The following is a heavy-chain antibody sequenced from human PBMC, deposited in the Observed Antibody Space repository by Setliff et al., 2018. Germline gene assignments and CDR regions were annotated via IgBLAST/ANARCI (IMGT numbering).Heavy chain of an antibody. V-gene: IGHV4-59*11. CDR3: ASVPYSSGWYAYWYFDL. CDR2: INHSGST. CDR1: GGSISSHY. J-gene: IGHJ2*01. Sequence: SETLSLTCTVSGGSISSHYWSWIRQPPGKGLEWIGEINHSGSTNYNPSLKSRVTISVDTSKNQFSLKLSSVTAADTAVYYCASVPYSSGWYAYWYFDLWGRGTLVTVSS. D-gene: IGHD6-19*01.